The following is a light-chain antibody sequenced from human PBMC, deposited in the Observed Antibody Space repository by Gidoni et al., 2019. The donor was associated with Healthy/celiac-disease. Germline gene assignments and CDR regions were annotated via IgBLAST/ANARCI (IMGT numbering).Light chain of an antibody. V-gene: IGKV1-5*03. CDR3: QQSGA. J-gene: IGKJ1*01. CDR1: QSISSW. CDR2: KAS. Sequence: DIQMTQSPSTLSASVGDRVTITCRPSQSISSWLAWYQQKPGKAPKLLIYKASFLESGVPSRFSGSGSGTEFTLTISSLQPDDFATYYCQQSGAFXXXTKVEIK.